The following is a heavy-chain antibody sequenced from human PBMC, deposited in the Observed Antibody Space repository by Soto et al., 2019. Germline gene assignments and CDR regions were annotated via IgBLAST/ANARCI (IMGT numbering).Heavy chain of an antibody. D-gene: IGHD2-15*01. CDR1: GGPFSSYT. J-gene: IGHJ4*02. CDR3: ARDRRTSCSGGSCYPLDY. Sequence: SVEGSCKASGGPFSSYTISWVRQAPGQGVEWMGRIIPILGIANYAQRFQGRVTITADKSTSTAYMELSSLRSEDTAVYYCARDRRTSCSGGSCYPLDYWGQGTLVTVSS. V-gene: IGHV1-69*04. CDR2: IIPILGIA.